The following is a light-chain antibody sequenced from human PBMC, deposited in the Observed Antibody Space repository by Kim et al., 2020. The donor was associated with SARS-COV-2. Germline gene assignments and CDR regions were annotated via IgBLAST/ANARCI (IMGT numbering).Light chain of an antibody. CDR1: NVEEKF. CDR3: QTWDSSTVV. J-gene: IGLJ3*02. V-gene: IGLV3-1*01. Sequence: VRPGRAASITCAGDNVEEKFASWFQQKPGLSPVLVIYEHTRRPSGIPERISGSTSGNTATLTISGTQAMDEADYYCQTWDSSTVVFGGGTQLTVL. CDR2: EHT.